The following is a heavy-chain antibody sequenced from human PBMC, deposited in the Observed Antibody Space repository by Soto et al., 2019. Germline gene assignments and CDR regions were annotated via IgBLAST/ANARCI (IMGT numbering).Heavy chain of an antibody. Sequence: EVQLVESGGGLVKPGGSLRLSCAASGFTFSSYSMNWVRQAPGKGLEWVSSISSSTSYIYYADSVKGRFTISRDNAKNSLYLQMNSLRAEDTAVYYCARVNGVTIFGVAPGGWFDPWGQGTLVTVSS. V-gene: IGHV3-21*01. D-gene: IGHD3-3*01. CDR3: ARVNGVTIFGVAPGGWFDP. CDR2: ISSSTSYI. J-gene: IGHJ5*02. CDR1: GFTFSSYS.